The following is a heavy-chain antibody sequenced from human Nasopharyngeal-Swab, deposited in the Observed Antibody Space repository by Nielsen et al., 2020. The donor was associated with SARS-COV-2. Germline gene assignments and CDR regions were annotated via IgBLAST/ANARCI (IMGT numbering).Heavy chain of an antibody. CDR2: IYSGGST. D-gene: IGHD6-13*01. V-gene: IGHV3-53*01. Sequence: WIRQPPGKGLEWVSVIYSGGSTYYADSVKGRFTISRDNSKNTLYLQMNSLRAEDTAVYYCARAPSSSWPLDYWGQGTPVTVSS. CDR3: ARAPSSSWPLDY. J-gene: IGHJ4*02.